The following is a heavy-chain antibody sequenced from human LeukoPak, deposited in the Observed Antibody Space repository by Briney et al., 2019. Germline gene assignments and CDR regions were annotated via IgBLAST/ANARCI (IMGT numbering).Heavy chain of an antibody. J-gene: IGHJ5*02. CDR2: IYSGGST. V-gene: IGHV3-66*02. CDR3: ARADNPYCGGDCYPNWFDP. CDR1: GFTVSSNY. Sequence: GGSLPLSCPASGFTVSSNYMSWVRQAPGKGLEWVSVIYSGGSTYYADSVKGRFTISRDNSKNTLYLQMNSLRAEDTAVYYCARADNPYCGGDCYPNWFDPWGQGTLVTVSS. D-gene: IGHD2-21*02.